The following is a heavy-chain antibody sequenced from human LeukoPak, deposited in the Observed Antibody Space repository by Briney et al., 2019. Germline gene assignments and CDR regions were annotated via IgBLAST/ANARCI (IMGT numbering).Heavy chain of an antibody. V-gene: IGHV4-4*02. Sequence: SETLSLTCAVSGGSLNSHNWWIWVRQPPGRGLEWIGEIYRTGDTNYNPSLKSRVTISQDKSKNQFSLKLNSMTAADTAVYYCARDTEGRGRLDGFDIWGQGTMVTVSS. D-gene: IGHD3-10*01. CDR1: GGSLNSHNW. CDR2: IYRTGDT. J-gene: IGHJ3*02. CDR3: ARDTEGRGRLDGFDI.